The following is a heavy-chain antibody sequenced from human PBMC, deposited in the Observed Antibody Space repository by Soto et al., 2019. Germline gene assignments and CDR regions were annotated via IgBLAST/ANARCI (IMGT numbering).Heavy chain of an antibody. V-gene: IGHV4-61*01. CDR1: GGSVSSGSYY. CDR2: IYYSGST. D-gene: IGHD5-18*01. J-gene: IGHJ2*01. Sequence: QVQLQESGPGLVKPSETLSLTCTVSGGSVSSGSYYWSWIRQPPGKGLEWIGYIYYSGSTNYNPSLKSRVTISVDTSKNQFSLKLSSVTAADTAVYYCAVSWIQLWLRGSDWYFDLWGRGTLVTVSS. CDR3: AVSWIQLWLRGSDWYFDL.